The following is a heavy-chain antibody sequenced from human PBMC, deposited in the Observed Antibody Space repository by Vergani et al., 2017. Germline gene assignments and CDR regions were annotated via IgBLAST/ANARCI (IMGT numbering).Heavy chain of an antibody. V-gene: IGHV1-69*13. D-gene: IGHD3-9*01. CDR2: IIPIFGTA. CDR1: GGTFSSYA. Sequence: QVQLVQSGAEVKKPGSSVKVSCKASGGTFSSYAISWVRQAPGQGLEWMGGIIPIFGTANYAQKFQGRVTITADESTGTAYMELSSLRSEDTAVYYCARRGMLTGIGYDWYFDLWGRGTLVTVSS. J-gene: IGHJ2*01. CDR3: ARRGMLTGIGYDWYFDL.